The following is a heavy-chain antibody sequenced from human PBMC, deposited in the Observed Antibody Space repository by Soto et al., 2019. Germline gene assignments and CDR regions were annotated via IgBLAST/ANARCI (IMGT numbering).Heavy chain of an antibody. CDR3: ARSHLNFDWFSFDP. CDR2: IYYSGIT. CDR1: GRSLSTYA. V-gene: IGHV4-59*01. J-gene: IGHJ5*02. D-gene: IGHD3-9*01. Sequence: SETLSHTRTDSGRSLSTYARLRIRQPPGKGLEWIGYIYYSGITNYNPSLKSRVTISVDTSKNQFSLKLSSVTAADTAVYYCARSHLNFDWFSFDPWGQGTLVTVS.